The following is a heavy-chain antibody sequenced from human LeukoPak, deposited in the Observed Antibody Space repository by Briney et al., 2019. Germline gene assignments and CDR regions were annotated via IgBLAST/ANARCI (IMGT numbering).Heavy chain of an antibody. V-gene: IGHV1-69*01. CDR1: GGTFSSYA. CDR2: IIPIFGTA. D-gene: IGHD3-16*02. CDR3: AREVFAGYRAFDY. Sequence: SVKVSCKASGGTFSSYAISWVRQAPGQGLEWMGGIIPIFGTANYAQKFQGRVTITADESTSTAYMELSRLRSEDTAVYYCAREVFAGYRAFDYWGQGTLVTVSS. J-gene: IGHJ4*02.